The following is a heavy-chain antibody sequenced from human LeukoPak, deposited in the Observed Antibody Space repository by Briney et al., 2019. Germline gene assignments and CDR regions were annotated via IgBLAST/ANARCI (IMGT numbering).Heavy chain of an antibody. CDR3: AKDWDQLRSGHFGY. D-gene: IGHD2-2*01. Sequence: QPGGSRRLSCAASGFTFSSYAMSWVRQAPGKGLEWVSAISGSGGSTYYADSVKGRFTISRDNSKNTLYLQMNSLRAEDTAVYYCAKDWDQLRSGHFGYWGQGTLVTVSS. CDR2: ISGSGGST. V-gene: IGHV3-23*01. CDR1: GFTFSSYA. J-gene: IGHJ4*02.